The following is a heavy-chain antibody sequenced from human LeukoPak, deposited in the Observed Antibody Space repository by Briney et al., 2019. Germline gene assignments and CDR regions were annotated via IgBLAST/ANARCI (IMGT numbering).Heavy chain of an antibody. CDR1: GGSISNYY. V-gene: IGHV4-59*01. Sequence: SETLSLTCTVSGGSISNYYWSWIRQPPGKGLEWIGYIYYSGTTNYNPSLKSRVTISVDTSKNQFSLKLNSVTAADTAVYYCARGVHIAAAQYGYWGQGTLVTVSS. CDR3: ARGVHIAAAQYGY. CDR2: IYYSGTT. D-gene: IGHD6-13*01. J-gene: IGHJ4*02.